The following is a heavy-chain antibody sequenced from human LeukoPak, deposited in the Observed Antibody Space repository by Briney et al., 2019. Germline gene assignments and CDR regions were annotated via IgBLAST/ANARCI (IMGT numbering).Heavy chain of an antibody. CDR1: GGSFSGYY. Sequence: PSETLSLTCAVYGGSFSGYYWSWIRQPPGKGLEWIGEINHSGSTNYNPSLKRRVTISVDTSKNQVSMKLRTVTSDDTAVYYCARGRSVNLWYGESSSFDDWGQGTLVTVSS. J-gene: IGHJ4*01. CDR3: ARGRSVNLWYGESSSFDD. CDR2: INHSGST. V-gene: IGHV4-34*01. D-gene: IGHD3-10*01.